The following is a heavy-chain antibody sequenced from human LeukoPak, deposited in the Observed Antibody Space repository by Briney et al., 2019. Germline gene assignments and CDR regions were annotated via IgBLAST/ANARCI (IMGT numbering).Heavy chain of an antibody. D-gene: IGHD2-8*01. CDR1: GITFSDYY. CDR2: ISGNGSTK. V-gene: IGHV3-11*01. CDR3: ARGGYCSNVVCYTSRSLDY. Sequence: PGGSLRLSCVASGITFSDYYMNWIRQAPGKGLEWVSYISGNGSTKYYADSVKGRFTISRDNAKNSLYLQMNSLRAEDTAVYYCARGGYCSNVVCYTSRSLDYWGQGTLVTVSS. J-gene: IGHJ4*02.